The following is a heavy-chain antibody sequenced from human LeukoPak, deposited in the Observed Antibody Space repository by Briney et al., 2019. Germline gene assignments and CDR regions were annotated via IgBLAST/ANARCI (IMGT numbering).Heavy chain of an antibody. CDR1: GFTFSSYA. CDR3: AKLKSSGYYSSCDY. V-gene: IGHV3-30*04. Sequence: GGSLRLSCAASGFTFSSYAVHWVRQAPGKGLEWVAVISDDGSNKNYADSVKGRFTISRDNSKNTLSLQMNSLRAEDTAVYYCAKLKSSGYYSSCDYWGQGTLVTVSS. CDR2: ISDDGSNK. D-gene: IGHD3-22*01. J-gene: IGHJ4*02.